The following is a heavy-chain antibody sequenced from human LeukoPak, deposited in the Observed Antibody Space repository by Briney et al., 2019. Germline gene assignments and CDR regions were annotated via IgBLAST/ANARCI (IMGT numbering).Heavy chain of an antibody. D-gene: IGHD1-14*01. V-gene: IGHV3-48*01. CDR2: ISSDSGTR. J-gene: IGHJ5*02. Sequence: GGSLRLSCGAAGLTFSTYSMNWVRQAPGEGLEWVSYISSDSGTRYYADSVKGRFTISRDNASNSLYLQMNSLRAEDTAVYYCARAAQPGFDPWGQGTLVTVSS. CDR1: GLTFSTYS. CDR3: ARAAQPGFDP.